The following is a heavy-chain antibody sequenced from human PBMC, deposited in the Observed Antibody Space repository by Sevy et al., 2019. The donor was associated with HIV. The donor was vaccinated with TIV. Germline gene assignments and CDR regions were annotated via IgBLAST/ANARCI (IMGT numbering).Heavy chain of an antibody. CDR2: ISGSGFNT. Sequence: GGSLRLSCAASGFTFSDYYMNWVRQAPGKGLEWASTISGSGFNTYYGDSVKGRFTISRDNSKNTLYLQMSSLSPEDTALYYCAKDRFDGSGYYPEGAFDIWGQGTKVTVSS. CDR3: AKDRFDGSGYYPEGAFDI. CDR1: GFTFSDYY. D-gene: IGHD3-22*01. V-gene: IGHV3-23*01. J-gene: IGHJ3*02.